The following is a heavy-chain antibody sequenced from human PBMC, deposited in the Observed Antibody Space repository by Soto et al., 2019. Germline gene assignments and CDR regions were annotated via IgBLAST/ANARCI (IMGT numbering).Heavy chain of an antibody. D-gene: IGHD1-26*01. V-gene: IGHV4-59*01. CDR2: IYYSGST. CDR1: GGSISSYY. Sequence: SETLSLTCTVSGGSISSYYWSWIRQPPGKGLEWIGYIYYSGSTNYNPSLKSRVTISVDTSKNQFSLKLSSVTAADTAVYYCAVYSGSYIDAFDIWGQGTMVTVSS. CDR3: AVYSGSYIDAFDI. J-gene: IGHJ3*02.